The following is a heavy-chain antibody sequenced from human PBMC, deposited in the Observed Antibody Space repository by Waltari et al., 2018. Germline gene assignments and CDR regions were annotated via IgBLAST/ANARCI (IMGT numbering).Heavy chain of an antibody. V-gene: IGHV4-39*01. CDR3: ARRVGIGDYFDY. CDR1: GDSITSSDHF. Sequence: QLQLQESGPGLVKPSETLSLTCTVSGDSITSSDHFWAWIRQSPGKGLGRIGSINYSGSPHYNPSLKSRVTISVDTSKNQFSLRLSSATAADTGVYYCARRVGIGDYFDYWGQGTLVTVSS. CDR2: INYSGSP. J-gene: IGHJ4*02. D-gene: IGHD2-21*01.